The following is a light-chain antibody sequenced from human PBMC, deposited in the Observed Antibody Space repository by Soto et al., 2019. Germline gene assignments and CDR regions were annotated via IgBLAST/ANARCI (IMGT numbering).Light chain of an antibody. CDR3: QQYSNWPPWT. CDR1: QSISRY. Sequence: DIQMTQSPSSLSASVGDRVTITCRASQSISRYLNWYQQIPGKAPKLLIYAASSLQSGVPSRFSGSGSGTELTLTISGLQSEDFAVYYCQQYSNWPPWTFGPGTKVDNK. J-gene: IGKJ1*01. V-gene: IGKV1-39*01. CDR2: AAS.